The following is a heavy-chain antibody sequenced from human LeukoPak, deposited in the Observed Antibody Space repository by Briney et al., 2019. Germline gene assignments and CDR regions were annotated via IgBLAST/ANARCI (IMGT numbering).Heavy chain of an antibody. CDR2: IYYSGST. V-gene: IGHV4-39*01. D-gene: IGHD2-2*01. CDR3: ARHARGYCSSTSCYAVDY. Sequence: SETLSLTCTVSGGSISSSSYYWGWIRQPPGKGLEWIGSIYYSGSTYYNPSLKSRVTISVDTSKNQFSLKLSSVTAADTAVYYCARHARGYCSSTSCYAVDYWGQGTLVTVSS. CDR1: GGSISSSSYY. J-gene: IGHJ4*02.